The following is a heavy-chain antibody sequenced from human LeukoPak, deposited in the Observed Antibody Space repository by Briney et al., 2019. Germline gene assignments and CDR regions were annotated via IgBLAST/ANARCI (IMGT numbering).Heavy chain of an antibody. V-gene: IGHV3-53*01. CDR1: GFTVSNNY. Sequence: QPGGSLRLSCVASGFTVSNNYMSWVRQAPGKGLEWVSVIYSDGGTFYSDSVKGRFTISRDYSKSTLYLQMNSLRADDTAVYYCARDSNGPAFWGQGTLVTVSS. J-gene: IGHJ4*02. CDR3: ARDSNGPAF. CDR2: IYSDGGT. D-gene: IGHD6-19*01.